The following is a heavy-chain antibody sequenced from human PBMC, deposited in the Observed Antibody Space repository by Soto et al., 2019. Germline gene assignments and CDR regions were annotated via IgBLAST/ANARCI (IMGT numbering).Heavy chain of an antibody. V-gene: IGHV5-51*01. J-gene: IGHJ3*02. CDR2: IYPGDSDT. Sequence: GESLKISCKGSGYSFTSYWIGWVRQMPGKGLEWMGIIYPGDSDTRYSPSFQGQVTISADKSISTAYLQWSSLKASDTAMYYCARQEVRAVAGTNAFDIWGQGTMVTVSS. CDR3: ARQEVRAVAGTNAFDI. D-gene: IGHD6-19*01. CDR1: GYSFTSYW.